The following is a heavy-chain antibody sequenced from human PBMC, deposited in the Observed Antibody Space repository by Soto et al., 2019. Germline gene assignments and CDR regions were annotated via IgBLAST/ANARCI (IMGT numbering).Heavy chain of an antibody. D-gene: IGHD1-26*01. CDR1: GFTFSDYY. V-gene: IGHV3-11*01. Sequence: ESGGDLVKPGGSLRLSCAASGFTFSDYYMTWIRQAPGKGLEWLSYISGTNTHVYYADSVKGRFTISRDTAHNSLFLQMDSLRADDTAVYYCAKGCRWEFSLGMDVWGRGTTVTVS. CDR2: ISGTNTHV. CDR3: AKGCRWEFSLGMDV. J-gene: IGHJ6*02.